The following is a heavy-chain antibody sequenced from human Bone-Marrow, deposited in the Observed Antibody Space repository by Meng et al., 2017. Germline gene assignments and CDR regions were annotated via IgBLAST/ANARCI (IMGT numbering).Heavy chain of an antibody. D-gene: IGHD6-19*01. V-gene: IGHV3-21*01. J-gene: IGHJ4*02. CDR2: IISSSSSYI. CDR1: GFTFSSYS. CDR3: ARDTKHSTGIAVAGTIPYYFDY. Sequence: GGSLRLSCAASGFTFSSYSMNWVRQAPGRGLEWVSSIISSSSSYIYYADSVKGRFTISRDNAKNSLYLQMNSLRAEDTAVYYCARDTKHSTGIAVAGTIPYYFDYWGQGTLVTVSS.